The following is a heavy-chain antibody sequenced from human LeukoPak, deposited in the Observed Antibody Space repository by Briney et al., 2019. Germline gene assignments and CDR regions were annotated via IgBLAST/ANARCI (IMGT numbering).Heavy chain of an antibody. CDR3: ASSQGSTENTYYYDSSGYYVL. D-gene: IGHD3-22*01. CDR1: GGTFISYA. V-gene: IGHV1-69*01. J-gene: IGHJ4*02. Sequence: SVKVSCKASGGTFISYAISWVRQAPGQGLEWMGGIIPIFGTANYAQKFQGRVTITADESTSTAYMELSSLRSEDTAVYYCASSQGSTENTYYYDSSGYYVLWGQGTLVTVSS. CDR2: IIPIFGTA.